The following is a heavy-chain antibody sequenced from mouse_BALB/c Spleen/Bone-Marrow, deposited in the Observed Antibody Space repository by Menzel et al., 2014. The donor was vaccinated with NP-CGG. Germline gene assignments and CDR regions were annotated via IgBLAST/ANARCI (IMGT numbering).Heavy chain of an antibody. Sequence: QVQLQQSGPELVKPGASVRISCTASGYTFTAYYIHWGKQRPGQGIEGIGWIYPGNLNTKYNEKFKGKATLTADKSSSTADRQLSSRTAEDSAVYCCTRDARDYWGQGTSVTVSS. CDR3: TRDARDY. CDR2: IYPGNLNT. CDR1: GYTFTAYY. V-gene: IGHV1S56*01. J-gene: IGHJ4*01.